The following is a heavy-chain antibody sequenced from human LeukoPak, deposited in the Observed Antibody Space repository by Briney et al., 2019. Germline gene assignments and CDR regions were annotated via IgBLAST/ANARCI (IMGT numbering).Heavy chain of an antibody. CDR1: GFTFSNYN. CDR2: ITRDSIYT. Sequence: GGTLRLSCAASGFTFSNYNMNWVRQTPGKGLEWVSSITRDSIYTFYADSVKGRFTISRDNAKNSLSLQMNSLRAEDTAVYYCARDPYNGYYGDDYYYYMDVWGKGTTVTISS. V-gene: IGHV3-21*01. D-gene: IGHD4-17*01. CDR3: ARDPYNGYYGDDYYYYMDV. J-gene: IGHJ6*03.